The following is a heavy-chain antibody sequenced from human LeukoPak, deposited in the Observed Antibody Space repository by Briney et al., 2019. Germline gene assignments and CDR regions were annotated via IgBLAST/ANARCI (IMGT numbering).Heavy chain of an antibody. J-gene: IGHJ5*02. CDR1: GGTFSSYA. V-gene: IGHV1-69*06. Sequence: GASVKVSCKASGGTFSSYAISWVRQAPGQGLEWMGGIIPIFGTANYAQKFQGRVTITADKSTSTAYMELSSLRSEDTAVYYCARGVHAARITGITPWFDPWGQGTLVTVSS. CDR3: ARGVHAARITGITPWFDP. D-gene: IGHD1-20*01. CDR2: IIPIFGTA.